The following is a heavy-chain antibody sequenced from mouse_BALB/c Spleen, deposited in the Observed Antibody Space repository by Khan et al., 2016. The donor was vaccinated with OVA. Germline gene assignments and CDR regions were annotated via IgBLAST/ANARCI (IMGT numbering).Heavy chain of an antibody. Sequence: QVQLQQSGAELAKPGASVKMSCKASGYTFTSYWMHWIKQRPGQGLEWIGYINPITVYTEYNQKFKDKATLTADKSSSTAYMQLSSLTSEDSAVYYGARDYERFAYGGQGTLVTVSA. D-gene: IGHD1-1*01. J-gene: IGHJ3*01. CDR2: INPITVYT. V-gene: IGHV1-7*01. CDR1: GYTFTSYW. CDR3: ARDYERFAY.